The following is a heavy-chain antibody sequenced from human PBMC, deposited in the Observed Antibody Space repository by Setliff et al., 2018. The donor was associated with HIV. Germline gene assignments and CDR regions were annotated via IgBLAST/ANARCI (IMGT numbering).Heavy chain of an antibody. CDR1: GGSISRGTYY. J-gene: IGHJ6*03. D-gene: IGHD6-19*01. CDR2: IYHSGST. Sequence: PSETLSLTCTVSGGSISRGTYYWSWIRQPPGKGLEWIGYIYHSGSTNYNPSLESRLTISVDTSKNQFSLQLSSVTAADTAVYYCARGYRGIAVAGLSYYYYYYMDVWGKGTTVTVCS. V-gene: IGHV4-61*01. CDR3: ARGYRGIAVAGLSYYYYYYMDV.